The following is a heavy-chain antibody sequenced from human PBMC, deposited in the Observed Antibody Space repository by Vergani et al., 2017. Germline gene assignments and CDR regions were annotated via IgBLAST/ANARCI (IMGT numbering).Heavy chain of an antibody. J-gene: IGHJ5*02. CDR3: ARDRYDSSYGSGNWFDP. V-gene: IGHV4-30-4*08. CDR2: IYYSGST. Sequence: QVQLQESGPGLVKPSQTLSLTCTVSGGSISSGDYYWSWIRQPPGKGLEWIGYIYYSGSTYYNPSLKSRVTISVDTSKNQFSLKLSSVTAADTAVYYCARDRYDSSYGSGNWFDPWGQGTLVTVSS. D-gene: IGHD3-10*01. CDR1: GGSISSGDYY.